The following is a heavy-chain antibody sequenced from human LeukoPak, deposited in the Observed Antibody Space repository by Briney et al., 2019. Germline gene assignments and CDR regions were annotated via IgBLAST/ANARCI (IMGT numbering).Heavy chain of an antibody. CDR2: IYTSGST. Sequence: PSETLSLTCTVSGGSISSGSYYWSWIRQPAGKGLEWIGRIYTSGSTNYNPSLKSRVTISVDTSKNQFSLKLSSVTAADTAVYYCARGSSSSGEFDYWGQGTLVTVSS. J-gene: IGHJ4*02. D-gene: IGHD6-6*01. CDR3: ARGSSSSGEFDY. CDR1: GGSISSGSYY. V-gene: IGHV4-61*02.